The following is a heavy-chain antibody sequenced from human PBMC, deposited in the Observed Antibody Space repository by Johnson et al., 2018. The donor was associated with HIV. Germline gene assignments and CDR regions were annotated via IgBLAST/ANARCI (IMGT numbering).Heavy chain of an antibody. Sequence: VQLVESGGDLVQPGGSLRLSCAASGFTFSSYDMHWVRQATGKGLEWVSAIGTAGDTYYPGSVQGRFTISRENAKNTLYLQMNSLRAEDTAVYYCAKDRTSGSYSDDAFDIWGQGTMVTVSS. CDR3: AKDRTSGSYSDDAFDI. J-gene: IGHJ3*02. CDR2: IGTAGDT. V-gene: IGHV3-13*01. D-gene: IGHD1-26*01. CDR1: GFTFSSYD.